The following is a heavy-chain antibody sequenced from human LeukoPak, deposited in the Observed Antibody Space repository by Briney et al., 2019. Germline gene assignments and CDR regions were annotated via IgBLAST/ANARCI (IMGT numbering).Heavy chain of an antibody. CDR3: AKGGASSSWYDAFDI. Sequence: QPGGSLRLSCAASGFTFSSYAMNWVRQAPGKGLEWVAVISHDGSNKYYADSVKGRFTISRDNSKNTLYLQMNSLRAEDTAGYYCAKGGASSSWYDAFDIWGQGTMVTVSS. V-gene: IGHV3-30*18. CDR2: ISHDGSNK. D-gene: IGHD6-13*01. CDR1: GFTFSSYA. J-gene: IGHJ3*02.